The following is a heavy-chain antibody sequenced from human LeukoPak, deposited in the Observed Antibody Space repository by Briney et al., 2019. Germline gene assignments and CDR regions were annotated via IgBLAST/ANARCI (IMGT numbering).Heavy chain of an antibody. D-gene: IGHD3-22*01. CDR2: ISGSGGST. CDR3: AKFMSMIVVVTSPFDY. J-gene: IGHJ4*02. V-gene: IGHV3-23*01. CDR1: GFTFSSYA. Sequence: QPGGSLRLSCAASGFTFSSYAMSWVRQAPGKGLESVSAISGSGGSTYYADSVKGRFTISRDNSKNTLYLQMNSLRAEDTAVYYCAKFMSMIVVVTSPFDYWGQGTLVTVSS.